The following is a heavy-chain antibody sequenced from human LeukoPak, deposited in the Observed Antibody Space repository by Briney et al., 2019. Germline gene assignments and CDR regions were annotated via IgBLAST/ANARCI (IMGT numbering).Heavy chain of an antibody. J-gene: IGHJ5*02. CDR1: GYTFTSYG. CDR3: SRGPRFDP. Sequence: ASVKVSCKASGYTFTSYGISWVRQATGQGLEWMGWVNPNSGDTDYAQKFQGRLTMTRNTSISTAYMELSGLRLEDTAVYYCSRGPRFDPWGQGTQVTVSS. CDR2: VNPNSGDT. V-gene: IGHV1-8*02.